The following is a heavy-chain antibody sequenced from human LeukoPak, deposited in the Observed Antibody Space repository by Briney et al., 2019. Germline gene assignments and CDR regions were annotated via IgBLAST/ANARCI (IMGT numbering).Heavy chain of an antibody. CDR2: VSAYNGNT. CDR3: ARGALRQVRRVTRIHTPRIDY. Sequence: GASVKVACKASGYTFTSYGISWVRQAPGQGLEWMGWVSAYNGNTNYAQKLQGRVTITTDTSTSTAYMALRTLRSDDTAVSYCARGALRQVRRVTRIHTPRIDYSGQGTLVTASS. J-gene: IGHJ4*02. CDR1: GYTFTSYG. V-gene: IGHV1-18*04. D-gene: IGHD3-10*01.